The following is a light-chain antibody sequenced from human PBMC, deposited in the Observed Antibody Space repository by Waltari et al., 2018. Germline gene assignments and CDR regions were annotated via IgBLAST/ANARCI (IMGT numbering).Light chain of an antibody. J-gene: IGKJ2*01. CDR2: WAS. V-gene: IGKV4-1*01. CDR3: QQYYSSPYT. Sequence: DIVMTRSPESLAVSLGERATINCRSSQTVLYKTNDKNYLAWFQHRPGQPPRLLIYWASTRESGVPDRFSGSGSGTDFTLTISSLQAEDVAVYSCQQYYSSPYTFGQGTKLEI. CDR1: QTVLYKTNDKNY.